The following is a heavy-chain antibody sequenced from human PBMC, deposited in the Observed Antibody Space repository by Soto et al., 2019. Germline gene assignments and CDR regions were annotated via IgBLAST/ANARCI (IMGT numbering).Heavy chain of an antibody. CDR2: ISYDGSNK. Sequence: GGSLRLSCAASGFTFSSYAMHWVRQAPGKGLEWVAVISYDGSNKYYADSVKGRFTISRDNSKNTLYLQMNSLRAEDTAVYYCARRSPGARRIQLWYIDYWGQGTLVTVSS. CDR1: GFTFSSYA. D-gene: IGHD5-18*01. V-gene: IGHV3-30-3*01. J-gene: IGHJ4*02. CDR3: ARRSPGARRIQLWYIDY.